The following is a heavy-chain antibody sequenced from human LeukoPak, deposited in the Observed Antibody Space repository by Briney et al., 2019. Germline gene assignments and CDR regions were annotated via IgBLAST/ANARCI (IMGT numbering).Heavy chain of an antibody. V-gene: IGHV1-18*01. Sequence: ASVKVSCKASGYTFTSYGISWVRQAPGKGLEWMGWISGYNGNTNYAQKLQGRVTMTTDTSTSTAYMELRSLRSDDTAVYYCARVSYYDSSGYYLGNWFDPWGQGTLVTVSS. J-gene: IGHJ5*02. D-gene: IGHD3-22*01. CDR1: GYTFTSYG. CDR3: ARVSYYDSSGYYLGNWFDP. CDR2: ISGYNGNT.